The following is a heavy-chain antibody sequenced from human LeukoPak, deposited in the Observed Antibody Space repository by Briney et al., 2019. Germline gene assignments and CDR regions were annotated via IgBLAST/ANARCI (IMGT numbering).Heavy chain of an antibody. D-gene: IGHD5-18*01. CDR1: GGSISSGGYY. CDR3: ARDADTAMVPDWYFDL. V-gene: IGHV4-31*03. Sequence: SETLSLTCTVSGGSISSGGYYWSWIRQHPGKGLEWIGYIYYSGSTYYNPSLKSRVTISVDTSKNQFSLKLSSVTAADTAVYYCARDADTAMVPDWYFDLWGRGTLVTVSS. CDR2: IYYSGST. J-gene: IGHJ2*01.